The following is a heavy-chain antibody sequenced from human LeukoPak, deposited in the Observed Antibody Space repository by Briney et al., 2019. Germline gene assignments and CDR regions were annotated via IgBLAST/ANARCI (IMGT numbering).Heavy chain of an antibody. CDR2: ISGSGGST. J-gene: IGHJ4*02. V-gene: IGHV3-23*01. Sequence: QPGGSLSLSCAASGFTFSSYAMSWVRQAPGKGLEWVSAISGSGGSTYYADSVKGRFTISRDNSKNTLYLQMNSLRAEDTAVYYCAKDLIGAVAGPSVDYWGQGTLVTVSS. CDR3: AKDLIGAVAGPSVDY. D-gene: IGHD6-19*01. CDR1: GFTFSSYA.